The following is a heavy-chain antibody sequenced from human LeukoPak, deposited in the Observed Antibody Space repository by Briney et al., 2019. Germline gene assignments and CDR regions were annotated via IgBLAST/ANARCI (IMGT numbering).Heavy chain of an antibody. D-gene: IGHD6-13*01. V-gene: IGHV1-2*02. J-gene: IGHJ4*02. CDR1: GYTFTGYY. CDR3: ARGSIAAAGTGEL. CDR2: INPNSGGT. Sequence: ASVKVSCKASGYTFTGYYMHWVRQAPGQGLEWMGWINPNSGGTNYAQKFQGRVTMTRDTSISTAYMELSRLRSDDTAVYYCARGSIAAAGTGELWGQGTLVTVSS.